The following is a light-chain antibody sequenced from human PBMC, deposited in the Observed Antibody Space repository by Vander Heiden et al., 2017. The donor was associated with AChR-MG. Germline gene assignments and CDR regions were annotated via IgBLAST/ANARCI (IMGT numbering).Light chain of an antibody. V-gene: IGKV3-11*01. J-gene: IGKJ2*01. Sequence: IVLTQSPATLSLSPWARATLSCRASQSVSSYLAWYQQQPGQAPRLLIYDASNRATGIPARFSGSGSGTDFTLTISSLEPEDFAVYYCQQRSNWPPYTFGQGTKLEIK. CDR3: QQRSNWPPYT. CDR2: DAS. CDR1: QSVSSY.